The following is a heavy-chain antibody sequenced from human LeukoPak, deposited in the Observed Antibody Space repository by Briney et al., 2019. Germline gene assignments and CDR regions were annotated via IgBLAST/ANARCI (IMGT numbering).Heavy chain of an antibody. CDR1: GCSISNSSSY. Sequence: SETLSLTCTVSGCSISNSSSYLGWIRQPPGKGLACIGSTYYRGSTYYNPSLKSRVTIAVYTSKDQFSLTLSSATAADTAVYYCARHVVAVPAAHFDYWGHGNLVTVFS. CDR3: ARHVVAVPAAHFDY. D-gene: IGHD2-2*01. CDR2: TYYRGST. J-gene: IGHJ4*01. V-gene: IGHV4-39*01.